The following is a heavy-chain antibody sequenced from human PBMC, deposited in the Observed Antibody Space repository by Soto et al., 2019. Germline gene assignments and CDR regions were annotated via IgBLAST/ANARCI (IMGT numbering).Heavy chain of an antibody. CDR2: IYYSGST. CDR1: GGSISSYY. CDR3: ARRVFDYVMDV. J-gene: IGHJ6*02. V-gene: IGHV4-59*08. Sequence: SETLSLTCTVSGGSISSYYWSWIRQPPGKGLEWIGYIYYSGSTNYNPSLKSRVTISVDTSKNQFSLKLSSVTAADTAVYYCARRVFDYVMDVWGQGTTVTVSS.